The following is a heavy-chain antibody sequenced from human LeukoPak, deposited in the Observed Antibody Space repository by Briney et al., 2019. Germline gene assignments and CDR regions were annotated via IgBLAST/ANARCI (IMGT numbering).Heavy chain of an antibody. V-gene: IGHV1-2*02. J-gene: IGHJ5*02. D-gene: IGHD3-10*01. Sequence: AASVKVSCKASGYTFSGYYMHWVRQAPGQGLEWMGWIKPDGGGTRSAQKFQGRVTMTTDTSISTAYMELSSLRYDDTAVYYCATNILVRDIINWFDPWGQGTLVTVSS. CDR3: ATNILVRDIINWFDP. CDR1: GYTFSGYY. CDR2: IKPDGGGT.